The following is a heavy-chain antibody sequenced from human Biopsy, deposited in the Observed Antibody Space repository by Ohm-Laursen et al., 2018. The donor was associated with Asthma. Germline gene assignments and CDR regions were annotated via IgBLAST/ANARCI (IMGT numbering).Heavy chain of an antibody. D-gene: IGHD3-22*01. Sequence: SLRLSCAASGFSFSRYGMHWVRQAPGKGLEWVALVSSDGHNKYYEDSVKGRFTISRDNSRNRLYLQINSLTVEDSAVYFCARQSGQEYGDSIPFDTWGQGTKVAVSS. V-gene: IGHV3-30*03. J-gene: IGHJ3*02. CDR2: VSSDGHNK. CDR1: GFSFSRYG. CDR3: ARQSGQEYGDSIPFDT.